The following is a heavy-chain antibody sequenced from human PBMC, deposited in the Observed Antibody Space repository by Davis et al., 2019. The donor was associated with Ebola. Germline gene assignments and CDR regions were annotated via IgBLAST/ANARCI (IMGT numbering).Heavy chain of an antibody. Sequence: MPSETLSLTCAVSGGSISSSNWWSWVRQPPGKGLEWIGEINHSGSTNYNPSLKSRVTISVDTSKNQFSLKLSSVTAADTAVYYCVRGPYDILTGYYISWFDPWGQGTLVTVSS. CDR3: VRGPYDILTGYYISWFDP. CDR1: GGSISSSNW. CDR2: INHSGST. D-gene: IGHD3-9*01. V-gene: IGHV4-4*02. J-gene: IGHJ5*02.